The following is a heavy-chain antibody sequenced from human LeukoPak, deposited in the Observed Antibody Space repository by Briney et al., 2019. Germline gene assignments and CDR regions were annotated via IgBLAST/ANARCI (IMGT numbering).Heavy chain of an antibody. Sequence: GGSLRLSCAASGFTFSSYGMNWVRQAPGKGLEWVSSITFSSTYIYSADSVRGRFTISRDDAQNSLFLQMNSLRADDTAVYYCARDTISSTGRPRWSMGMDAWGQGTTVTVSS. CDR1: GFTFSSYG. CDR3: ARDTISSTGRPRWSMGMDA. D-gene: IGHD3-3*01. J-gene: IGHJ6*02. CDR2: ITFSSTYI. V-gene: IGHV3-21*06.